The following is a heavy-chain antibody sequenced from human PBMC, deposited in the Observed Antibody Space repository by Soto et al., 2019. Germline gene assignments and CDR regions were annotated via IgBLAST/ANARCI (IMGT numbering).Heavy chain of an antibody. D-gene: IGHD2-15*01. Sequence: LRLSCAASGFTFSSYAMSWVRQAPGKGLEWVSAISGSGSNKYYADSVKGRFTISRDNSKNTLYLQMNSLRAEDTAVYYCAKDTSDCSGGSCYGMDVWGQGTTVTVSS. CDR3: AKDTSDCSGGSCYGMDV. V-gene: IGHV3-23*01. CDR1: GFTFSSYA. CDR2: ISGSGSNK. J-gene: IGHJ6*02.